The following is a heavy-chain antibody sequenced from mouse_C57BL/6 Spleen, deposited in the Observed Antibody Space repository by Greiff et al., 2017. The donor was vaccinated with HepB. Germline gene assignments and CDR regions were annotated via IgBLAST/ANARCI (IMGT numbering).Heavy chain of an antibody. J-gene: IGHJ4*01. CDR3: AREKGYDYDDGGYAMDY. CDR2: IDPSDSET. D-gene: IGHD2-4*01. CDR1: GYTFTSYW. Sequence: VQLQHPGAELVRPGSSVKLSCKASGYTFTSYWMHWVKQRPIQGLEWIGNIDPSDSETHYNQKFKDKATLTVDKSSSTAYMQLSSLTSEDSAVYYCAREKGYDYDDGGYAMDYWGQGTSVTVSS. V-gene: IGHV1-52*01.